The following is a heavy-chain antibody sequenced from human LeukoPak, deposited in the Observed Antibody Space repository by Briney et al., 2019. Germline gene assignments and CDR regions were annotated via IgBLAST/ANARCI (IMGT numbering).Heavy chain of an antibody. CDR2: INQDGSEK. J-gene: IGHJ4*02. D-gene: IGHD5-24*01. CDR3: ARERSDYYFDY. V-gene: IGHV3-7*01. Sequence: GGSLRLSCAASGFTFCSYWMTWVRQAPGEGLEWVANINQDGSEKYYVDSVKGRFTVSRDNAKNTLYLQVSSLRAEDTAVYYCARERSDYYFDYWGQGTLVTVSS. CDR1: GFTFCSYW.